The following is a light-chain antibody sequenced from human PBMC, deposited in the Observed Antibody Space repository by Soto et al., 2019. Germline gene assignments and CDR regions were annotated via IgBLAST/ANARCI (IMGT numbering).Light chain of an antibody. J-gene: IGLJ2*01. CDR2: RND. Sequence: QSVLTQPPSASGTPGQRVSISCSGSNSNSGSNYVYWYQQLPGTAPKLLIYRNDQRPSGVPDRFSGSKSGTSASLAISGLRSEDEADYYCAAWDDSLSVVFGGGTKLTVL. CDR1: NSNSGSNY. V-gene: IGLV1-47*01. CDR3: AAWDDSLSVV.